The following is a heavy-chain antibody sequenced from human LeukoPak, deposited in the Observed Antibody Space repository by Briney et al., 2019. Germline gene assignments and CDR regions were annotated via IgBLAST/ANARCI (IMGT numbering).Heavy chain of an antibody. Sequence: PGGSLRLSCAASVFTFSTYWMSWVRQAPGKGLEWVANINQDGSERYLVDSVKGRFTISRDNGKNSVFLQMSSLRAEDTAVYYCARALAARSFYFDYWGQGTLVTVSS. D-gene: IGHD3-10*01. V-gene: IGHV3-7*01. CDR3: ARALAARSFYFDY. J-gene: IGHJ4*02. CDR2: INQDGSER. CDR1: VFTFSTYW.